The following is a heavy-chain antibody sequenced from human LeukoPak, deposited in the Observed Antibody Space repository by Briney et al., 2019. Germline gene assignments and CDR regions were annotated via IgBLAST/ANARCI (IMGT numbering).Heavy chain of an antibody. V-gene: IGHV4-59*08. J-gene: IGHJ4*02. D-gene: IGHD5-18*01. CDR2: IYCSGST. Sequence: SETLSLTCTVSGGSISSYYWSWIRQPPGKGLEWIGYIYCSGSTNYNPSLKSRVTISVDTSKNQFSLNLSSVTAADTAVYYCARRNTLPTGYSYGYTRGNFDYWGQGTLVTVSS. CDR3: ARRNTLPTGYSYGYTRGNFDY. CDR1: GGSISSYY.